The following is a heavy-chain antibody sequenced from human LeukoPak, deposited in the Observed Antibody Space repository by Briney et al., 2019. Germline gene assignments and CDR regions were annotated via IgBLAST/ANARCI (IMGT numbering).Heavy chain of an antibody. V-gene: IGHV4-59*01. J-gene: IGHJ3*02. CDR1: GGSISSYY. D-gene: IGHD4-17*01. Sequence: SETLSLTCTVSGGSISSYYWSWIRQPPGKGLEWIGYIYYSGSTNYNPSLKSRVTISVDTSKNQFSLKLSSVTAGDTAVYYCARDLPPLDYGDYGDAFDIWGQGTMVTVSS. CDR2: IYYSGST. CDR3: ARDLPPLDYGDYGDAFDI.